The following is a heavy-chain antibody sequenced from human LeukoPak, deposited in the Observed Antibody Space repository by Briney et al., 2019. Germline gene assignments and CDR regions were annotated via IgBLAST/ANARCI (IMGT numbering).Heavy chain of an antibody. CDR3: ARRDYGGKHFDY. CDR1: GYSFTSYW. V-gene: IGHV5-51*01. Sequence: GESLKISCKGSGYSFTSYWIAWVRQMPGKGLEWMGIIYPGDSDITYSPSFQGQVTISADKSINTAYLQWSSLKASDTAMYFCARRDYGGKHFDYWGQGTLVIVSS. D-gene: IGHD4-23*01. J-gene: IGHJ4*02. CDR2: IYPGDSDI.